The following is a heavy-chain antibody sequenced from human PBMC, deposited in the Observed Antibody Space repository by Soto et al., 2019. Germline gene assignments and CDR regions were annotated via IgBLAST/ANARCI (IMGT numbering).Heavy chain of an antibody. CDR1: GGSISSGGYY. Sequence: QVQLQESGPGLVKPSQTLSLTCTVSGGSISSGGYYWSWIRQHPGKGLEWISYITSSSSTIYYADSVKGRFTISRDNAKNSVYLQMNSLRDEDTAVYYCARGRVGTAYFDYWGQGMLVIVSS. CDR3: ARGRVGTAYFDY. CDR2: ITSSSSTI. J-gene: IGHJ4*02. D-gene: IGHD2-21*02. V-gene: IGHV3-11*04.